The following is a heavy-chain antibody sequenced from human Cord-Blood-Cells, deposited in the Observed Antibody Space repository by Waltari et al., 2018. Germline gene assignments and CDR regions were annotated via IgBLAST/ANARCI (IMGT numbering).Heavy chain of an antibody. CDR3: ARREYDFWSGYYSPNFDY. CDR2: INHSGST. V-gene: IGHV4-34*01. J-gene: IGHJ4*02. Sequence: QVQLQQWGAGLLKPSETLSLTCAVYGGSFSGYYWSWIRQPPGKGLEWIGEINHSGSTNYNPSLKSRVTISVDTSKNQFSLKLSFVTAADTAVYYCARREYDFWSGYYSPNFDYWGQGTLVTVSS. CDR1: GGSFSGYY. D-gene: IGHD3-3*01.